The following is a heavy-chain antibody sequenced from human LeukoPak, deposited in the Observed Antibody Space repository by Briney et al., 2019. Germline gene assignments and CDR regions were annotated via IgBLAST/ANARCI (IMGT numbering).Heavy chain of an antibody. Sequence: GGSLRLSCAASGFTFSSYAMNWVRQAPGGGLEWLSVISGSGDSTYYADSVKGRFTISRDNSKNTLYLQMNSLRAEDTAVYYCAKGTSWVVVPAAIDYWGQGTLVTVSS. CDR2: ISGSGDST. CDR1: GFTFSSYA. J-gene: IGHJ4*02. D-gene: IGHD2-2*01. CDR3: AKGTSWVVVPAAIDY. V-gene: IGHV3-23*01.